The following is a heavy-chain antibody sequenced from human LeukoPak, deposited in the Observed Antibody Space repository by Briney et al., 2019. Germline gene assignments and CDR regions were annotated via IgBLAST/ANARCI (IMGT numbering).Heavy chain of an antibody. Sequence: PSETLSLTCTVSGGSINSYYWSWIRQPPGRGLEWIGYIRYSGSTNYNPSLKNRVTISVDTSKNQFSQKLTSVTAADTAVYYCARGSAEVAGTIEYWGQGTLVTVSS. V-gene: IGHV4-59*01. CDR2: IRYSGST. D-gene: IGHD6-19*01. J-gene: IGHJ4*02. CDR3: ARGSAEVAGTIEY. CDR1: GGSINSYY.